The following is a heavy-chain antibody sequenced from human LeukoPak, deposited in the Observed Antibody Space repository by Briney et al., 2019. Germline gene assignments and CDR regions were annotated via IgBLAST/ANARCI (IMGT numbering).Heavy chain of an antibody. CDR2: INRSGIT. D-gene: IGHD6-19*01. CDR1: GGSFSGYY. Sequence: PSETLSLTCAVYGGSFSGYYWSWIRQTPGKGLEWIGDINRSGITNYNPSLKSRVTISVDTSKNQFSLKLSSVTAAHTAVYYGARGKVRQWLVFKVGHYYFDYWGQGTLVTVSS. V-gene: IGHV4-34*01. CDR3: ARGKVRQWLVFKVGHYYFDY. J-gene: IGHJ4*02.